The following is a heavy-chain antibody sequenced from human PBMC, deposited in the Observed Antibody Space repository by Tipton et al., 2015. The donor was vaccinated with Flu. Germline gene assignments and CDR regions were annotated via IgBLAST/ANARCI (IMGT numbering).Heavy chain of an antibody. J-gene: IGHJ6*03. CDR2: IDTRGST. V-gene: IGHV4-61*02. Sequence: TLSLTCTVSGGSISSGNYYWTWIRQPAGKGLEWIGRIDTRGSTNYNPSLKSRVTMSVDTSKDQFSMKLSSVTAADTAVYYCARGGAGITMVRGATYYYYYRDVWGKGTTVTGSS. CDR1: GGSISSGNYY. D-gene: IGHD3-10*01. CDR3: ARGGAGITMVRGATYYYYYRDV.